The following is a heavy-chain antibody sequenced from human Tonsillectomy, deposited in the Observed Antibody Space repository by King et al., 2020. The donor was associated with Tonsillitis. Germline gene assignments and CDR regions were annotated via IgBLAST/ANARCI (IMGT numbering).Heavy chain of an antibody. CDR3: ARGGFSSSFLDLYFDL. V-gene: IGHV4-31*03. D-gene: IGHD6-13*01. J-gene: IGHJ2*01. CDR2: VHYSGNT. Sequence: PLQESGPGLVKPSQTLSLTCTVSGDSISGDVYYWSWIRQLPGKGPEWVGYVHYSGNTYYKSSLRGRLTISVDTSKSHFSLKLTSVTAADTAVYYCARGGFSSSFLDLYFDLWGRGTLVTVSS. CDR1: GDSISGDVYY.